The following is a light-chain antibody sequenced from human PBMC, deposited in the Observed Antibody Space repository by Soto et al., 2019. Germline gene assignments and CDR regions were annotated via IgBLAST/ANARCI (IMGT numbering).Light chain of an antibody. V-gene: IGLV3-21*04. CDR1: NIGNKR. CDR3: QVWDIMTNNYV. J-gene: IGLJ1*01. Sequence: YELTQPPSVSVAPEKTATITCGGNNIGNKRVHWYRQKPGQAPVLLISYDSDRPSGIPERFSGSNSENTATLTISRVEAGDEADYYCQVWDIMTNNYVFGSGTKLTVL. CDR2: YDS.